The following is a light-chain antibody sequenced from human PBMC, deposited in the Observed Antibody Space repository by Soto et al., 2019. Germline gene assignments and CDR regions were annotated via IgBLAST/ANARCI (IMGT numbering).Light chain of an antibody. CDR2: DVS. CDR3: SSYTISSPHVV. Sequence: HSALTQPASVSGSPGQSITISCTGTSSDVGGYNYVSWYQRHPGKAPKLMIYDVSNRPSGVSNRFSGSKSGNTASLTISGFQAEDEADYYCSSYTISSPHVVFGGGTKLTVL. J-gene: IGLJ2*01. CDR1: SSDVGGYNY. V-gene: IGLV2-14*01.